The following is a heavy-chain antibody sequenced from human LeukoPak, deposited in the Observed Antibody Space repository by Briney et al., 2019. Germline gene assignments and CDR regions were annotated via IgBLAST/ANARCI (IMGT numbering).Heavy chain of an antibody. J-gene: IGHJ6*03. Sequence: SETLSHTCAVYGGSFSGYYWSWIRQPPGKGLEWIGEINHSGSTNYNPSLKSRVTISVDTSKNQFSLKLSSVTAADTAVYYCARRYCSSTSCHGGYYYYMDVWGKGTTVTISS. CDR2: INHSGST. D-gene: IGHD2-2*01. CDR3: ARRYCSSTSCHGGYYYYMDV. V-gene: IGHV4-34*01. CDR1: GGSFSGYY.